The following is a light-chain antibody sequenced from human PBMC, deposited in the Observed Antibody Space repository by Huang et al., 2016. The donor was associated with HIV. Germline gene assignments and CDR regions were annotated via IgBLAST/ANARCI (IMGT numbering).Light chain of an antibody. CDR3: QQRSTWPLT. CDR2: DTS. Sequence: PGGTGTISCKASQSVGSSVAWYQQRPGQSPRLLLYDTSNRAAGIPSRFSGSGSGTDFTLTISGLESEDLGVFYCQQRSTWPLTFGGGTKLA. J-gene: IGKJ4*01. CDR1: QSVGSS. V-gene: IGKV3-11*01.